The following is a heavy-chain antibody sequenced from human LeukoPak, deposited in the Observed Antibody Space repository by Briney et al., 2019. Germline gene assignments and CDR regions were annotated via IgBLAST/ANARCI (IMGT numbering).Heavy chain of an antibody. CDR1: GFTFSSYG. CDR2: ISYDGSNK. Sequence: GRSLRLSCAASGFTFSSYGMHWVRQAPGKGLEWGAVISYDGSNKYYADSVKGRFTISRDNSKNTLYLQMNSLRAEDTAVYYCAKVGSNSSYGMDVWGQGTTVTVS. J-gene: IGHJ6*02. V-gene: IGHV3-30*18. D-gene: IGHD3-10*01. CDR3: AKVGSNSSYGMDV.